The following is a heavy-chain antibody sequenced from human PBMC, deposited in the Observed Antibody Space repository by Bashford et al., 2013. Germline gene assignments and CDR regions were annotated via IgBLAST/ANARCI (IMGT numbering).Heavy chain of an antibody. J-gene: IGHJ6*03. Sequence: GESLKISCKGSGYSFTSYWIGWVRQMPGKGLEWMGIIYPGDSDTRYSPSFQGQVTISADKSISTAYLQWSSLKASDTAMYYCARLGSSTSSHYYMDVWGKGTTVTVSS. CDR3: ARLGSSTSSHYYMDV. CDR1: GYSFTSYW. D-gene: IGHD2-2*01. V-gene: IGHV5-51*01. CDR2: IYPGDSDT.